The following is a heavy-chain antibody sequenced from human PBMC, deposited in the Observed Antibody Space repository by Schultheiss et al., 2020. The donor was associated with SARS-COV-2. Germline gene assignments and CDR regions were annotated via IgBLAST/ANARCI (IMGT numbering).Heavy chain of an antibody. CDR3: ASSVVVTAANYYYYGMDV. D-gene: IGHD2-21*02. J-gene: IGHJ6*02. V-gene: IGHV3-9*01. Sequence: GGSLRLSCAASGFAFDDYAMHWVRQAPGKGLEWVSGISWNSDTMGYADSVKGRFTISRDNAKNSLYLQMNSLKDEDSALYYCASSVVVTAANYYYYGMDVWGQGTTVTVSS. CDR2: ISWNSDTM. CDR1: GFAFDDYA.